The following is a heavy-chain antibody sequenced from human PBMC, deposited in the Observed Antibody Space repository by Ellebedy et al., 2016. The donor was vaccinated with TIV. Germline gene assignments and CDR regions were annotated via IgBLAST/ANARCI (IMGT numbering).Heavy chain of an antibody. CDR3: AVRSSYFYGLDV. Sequence: SETLSLTXAVFRGSFSGHYWNWVRQAPGKGLEWIGEVSHSGTTNYNPSPKSRVTMSVDSSKRQVSLKLSSVTAADTGLYYCAVRSSYFYGLDVWGQGTTVAVSS. J-gene: IGHJ6*01. V-gene: IGHV4-34*01. CDR2: VSHSGTT. CDR1: RGSFSGHY. D-gene: IGHD6-6*01.